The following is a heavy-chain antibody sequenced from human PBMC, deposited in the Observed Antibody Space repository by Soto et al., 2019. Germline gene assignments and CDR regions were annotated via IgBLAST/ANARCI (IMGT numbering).Heavy chain of an antibody. V-gene: IGHV3-9*01. J-gene: IGHJ6*02. CDR3: AKDVNYGDYVGMDV. D-gene: IGHD4-17*01. CDR2: ISWNSGSI. Sequence: ESGGGLVQPGRSLRLSCAASGFTFDDYAMHWVRQAPGKGLEWVSGISWNSGSIGYADSVKGRFTISRDNAKNSLYLQMNSLRAEDTALYYCAKDVNYGDYVGMDVWGQGTTVTVSS. CDR1: GFTFDDYA.